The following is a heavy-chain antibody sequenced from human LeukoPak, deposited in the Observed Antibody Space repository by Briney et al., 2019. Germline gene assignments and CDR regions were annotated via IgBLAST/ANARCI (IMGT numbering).Heavy chain of an antibody. CDR2: ISPTDHHM. D-gene: IGHD3-10*01. Sequence: VASVKVSCKASGYTFTKYYVHWVRQAPGQGLEWMAMISPTDHHMIYAQRFQGRVTMTRDTSTTTVYMELSGLRSDDTAVYYCARSPPIKVRGDIDAFDVWGQGTVVTVS. CDR1: GYTFTKYY. J-gene: IGHJ3*01. CDR3: ARSPPIKVRGDIDAFDV. V-gene: IGHV1-46*01.